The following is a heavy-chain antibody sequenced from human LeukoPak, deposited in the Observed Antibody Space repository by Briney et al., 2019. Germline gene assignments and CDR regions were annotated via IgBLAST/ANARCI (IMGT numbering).Heavy chain of an antibody. V-gene: IGHV3-49*04. D-gene: IGHD3-10*01. CDR1: GFTFGDYA. J-gene: IGHJ4*02. CDR3: VRDRHFYDSGILNY. Sequence: GGSLRLSCTGSGFTFGDYAMSWVRQAPGKGPEWVGIIRSKAYGETTEYAASVKGRFIISRDDSKSVAYLQMNSLKTEDTAVYYCVRDRHFYDSGILNYWGQGTLVTVSS. CDR2: IRSKAYGETT.